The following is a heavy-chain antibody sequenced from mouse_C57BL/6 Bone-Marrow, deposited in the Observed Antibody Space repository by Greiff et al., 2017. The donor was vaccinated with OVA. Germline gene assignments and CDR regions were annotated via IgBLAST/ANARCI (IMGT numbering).Heavy chain of an antibody. V-gene: IGHV1-22*01. Sequence: EVQLQQSGPELVKPGASVKMSCKASGYTFTDYNMHWVKQSHGKSLEWIGYINPNNGGTSYNQKFKGKATLTINKSYSTAYMELRSLTSEESAVYYCARPYYYGSSYDWYFDVWGTGTTVTVSS. CDR3: ARPYYYGSSYDWYFDV. D-gene: IGHD1-1*01. CDR1: GYTFTDYN. CDR2: INPNNGGT. J-gene: IGHJ1*03.